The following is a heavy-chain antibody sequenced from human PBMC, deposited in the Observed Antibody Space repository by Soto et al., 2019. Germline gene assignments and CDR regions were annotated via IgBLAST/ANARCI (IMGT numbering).Heavy chain of an antibody. J-gene: IGHJ4*02. CDR2: IKQDGSEK. Sequence: PVGSLRLSCAASGFTFSSYWMSWVRQAPGKGLEWVANIKQDGSEKYYVDSVKGRFTISRDNAKNSLYLQMNSLRAEDTAVYYCARNADLINDFWSGYYTGYFDYGGQGTLVTVSS. CDR1: GFTFSSYW. V-gene: IGHV3-7*05. CDR3: ARNADLINDFWSGYYTGYFDY. D-gene: IGHD3-3*01.